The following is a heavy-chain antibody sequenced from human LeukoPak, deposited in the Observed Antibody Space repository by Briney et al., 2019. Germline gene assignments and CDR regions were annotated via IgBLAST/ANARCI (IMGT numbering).Heavy chain of an antibody. Sequence: ASVKVSCKVSGYTLTELSMHWVRQAPGKGLEWMGGFDPEDGETIYAQKFQGRVTMTEDTSTDTAYMELSSLRSDDTAVYYCARDHRYYYDSSGYYSFDYWGQGTLVTVSS. V-gene: IGHV1-24*01. J-gene: IGHJ4*02. CDR1: GYTLTELS. CDR2: FDPEDGET. CDR3: ARDHRYYYDSSGYYSFDY. D-gene: IGHD3-22*01.